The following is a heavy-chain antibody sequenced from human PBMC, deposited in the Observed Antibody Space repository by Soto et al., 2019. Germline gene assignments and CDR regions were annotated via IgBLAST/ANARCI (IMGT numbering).Heavy chain of an antibody. V-gene: IGHV4-39*01. Sequence: SETLSLTCTVSGGSISSSSYYWGWIRQPPGKGLEWIGSIYYSGSTYYNPSLKSRVTISVDTSKNQFSLKLSSVTAADTAVYYCARLSAAAPPHYYYYMDVWGKGTTVTVSS. J-gene: IGHJ6*03. CDR2: IYYSGST. D-gene: IGHD6-13*01. CDR1: GGSISSSSYY. CDR3: ARLSAAAPPHYYYYMDV.